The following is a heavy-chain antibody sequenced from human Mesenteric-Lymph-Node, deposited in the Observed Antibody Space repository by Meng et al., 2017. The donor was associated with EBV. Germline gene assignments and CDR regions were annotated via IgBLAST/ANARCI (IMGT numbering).Heavy chain of an antibody. CDR3: ARDQCGAGSCYLDF. V-gene: IGHV3-21*02. Sequence: EVRLVESGGGLVMPGGSLSLSCAASRFTFSHSAMTWVRQAPGKGLEWVSSITSSSTYIYYADSLKGRFTISRDNAKNSLFLQMNSLRDEDTAVYYCARDQCGAGSCYLDFWGQGTLVTVSS. CDR2: ITSSSTYI. D-gene: IGHD2-15*01. J-gene: IGHJ4*02. CDR1: RFTFSHSA.